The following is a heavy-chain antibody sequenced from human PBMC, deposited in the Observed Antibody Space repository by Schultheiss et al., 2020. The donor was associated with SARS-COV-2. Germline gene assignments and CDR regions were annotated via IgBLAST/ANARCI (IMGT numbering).Heavy chain of an antibody. D-gene: IGHD4-11*01. CDR3: ARDHHDYSNYLDY. CDR2: ISAYNGNT. CDR1: GGTFSSYA. V-gene: IGHV1-18*01. Sequence: ASVKVSCKASGGTFSSYAISWVRQAPGQRLEWMGWISAYNGNTNYAQKLQGRVTMTTDTSTSTAYMELRSLRSDDTAVYYCARDHHDYSNYLDYWGQGTLVTVSS. J-gene: IGHJ4*02.